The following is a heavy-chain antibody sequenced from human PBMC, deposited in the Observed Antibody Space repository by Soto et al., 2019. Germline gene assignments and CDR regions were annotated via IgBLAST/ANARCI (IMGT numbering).Heavy chain of an antibody. Sequence: PGGSLRLSCAASGFTFSSYSMNWVRQAPGKGLEWVSSISSSSSYIYYADSVEGRFTISRDNAKNSLYLQMNSLRAEDTAVYYCARDVPGSRYCSSTSCLQDSWGQGTMVTVSS. CDR2: ISSSSSYI. CDR3: ARDVPGSRYCSSTSCLQDS. D-gene: IGHD2-2*01. CDR1: GFTFSSYS. V-gene: IGHV3-21*01. J-gene: IGHJ3*02.